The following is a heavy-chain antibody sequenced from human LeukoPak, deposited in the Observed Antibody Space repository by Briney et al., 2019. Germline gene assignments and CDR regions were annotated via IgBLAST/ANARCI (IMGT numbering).Heavy chain of an antibody. CDR3: AKDPPYYDSSGYPSGYFDY. Sequence: GGSLRFSCAASGFTFSSYAMSWVRQAPGKGLEWVSAISGSGGSTYYADSVKGRFTISRDNSKNTLYLQMNSLRAEDTAVYYCAKDPPYYDSSGYPSGYFDYWGQGTLVTVSS. J-gene: IGHJ4*02. V-gene: IGHV3-23*01. CDR1: GFTFSSYA. CDR2: ISGSGGST. D-gene: IGHD3-22*01.